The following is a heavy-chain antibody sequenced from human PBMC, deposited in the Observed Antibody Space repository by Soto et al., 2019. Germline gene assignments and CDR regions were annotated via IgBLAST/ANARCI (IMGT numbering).Heavy chain of an antibody. Sequence: PXETLSLTCAVYGGSFSGYYWSWIRQPPGKGLEWIGEINHSGSTNYNPSLKSRVTISVDTSKNQFSLKLSSVTAADTAVYYCARARLDYWGQGTLVTVSS. CDR2: INHSGST. CDR3: ARARLDY. CDR1: GGSFSGYY. J-gene: IGHJ4*02. V-gene: IGHV4-34*01.